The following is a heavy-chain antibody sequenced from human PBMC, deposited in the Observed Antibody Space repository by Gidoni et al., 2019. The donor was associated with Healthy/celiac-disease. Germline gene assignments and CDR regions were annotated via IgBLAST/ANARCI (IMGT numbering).Heavy chain of an antibody. CDR2: IGTAGET. CDR1: AFTFSSYD. V-gene: IGHV3-13*01. D-gene: IGHD6-19*01. J-gene: IGHJ6*02. Sequence: EVQLVESGGGWVHPGCSLSLSCAASAFTFSSYDRHWVRQATGKGLEWVSAIGTAGETYYPGSVKGRFTISRENAKNTLYLQMNSLRAGDTAVYYGAGGYSSGWFYYYYGMDVWGQGTTVTVSS. CDR3: AGGYSSGWFYYYYGMDV.